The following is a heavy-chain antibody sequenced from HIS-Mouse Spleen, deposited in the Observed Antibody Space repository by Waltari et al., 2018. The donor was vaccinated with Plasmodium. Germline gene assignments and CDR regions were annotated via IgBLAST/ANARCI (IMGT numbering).Heavy chain of an antibody. Sequence: QVQLQQWGAGLLKPSETLSLTCAVYGGSFSGYYWSWLRQPPGKGLEWIGEVKHSGSTNYTPSHKSRVTRSVDTSKNQFSLKLSSVTAADTAVYYCARVTSSGVYWYFDLWGRGTLVTVSS. CDR3: ARVTSSGVYWYFDL. V-gene: IGHV4-34*01. D-gene: IGHD3-3*01. J-gene: IGHJ2*01. CDR1: GGSFSGYY. CDR2: VKHSGST.